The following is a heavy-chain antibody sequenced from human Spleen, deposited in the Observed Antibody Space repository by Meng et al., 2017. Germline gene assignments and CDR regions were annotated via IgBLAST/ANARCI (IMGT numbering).Heavy chain of an antibody. CDR1: GGSFSGYY. CDR2: INHSGRT. J-gene: IGHJ4*02. D-gene: IGHD1-26*01. Sequence: SETLSLTCAVSGGSFSGYYWSWIRQPPGKGLEWIGEINHSGRTNYNPSLKSRVTISVDTSKNQFSLKLSSVTAADTAVYYCAGGPWELDYWGQGTLVTVSS. V-gene: IGHV4-34*01. CDR3: AGGPWELDY.